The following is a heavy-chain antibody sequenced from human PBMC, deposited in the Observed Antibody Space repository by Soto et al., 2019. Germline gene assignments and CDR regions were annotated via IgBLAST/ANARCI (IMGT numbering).Heavy chain of an antibody. V-gene: IGHV3-23*01. D-gene: IGHD3-10*01. CDR2: ISGSGGST. CDR3: AKDFHYGSGSYPPYYYYYYMDV. J-gene: IGHJ6*03. CDR1: GFTFSSYA. Sequence: PGGSLRLSCAASGFTFSSYAMSWVRQAPGKGLEWVSAISGSGGSTYYADSVKGRFTISRDNSKNTLYLQMNSLRAEDTAVYYCAKDFHYGSGSYPPYYYYYYMDVWGKGTMVTVSS.